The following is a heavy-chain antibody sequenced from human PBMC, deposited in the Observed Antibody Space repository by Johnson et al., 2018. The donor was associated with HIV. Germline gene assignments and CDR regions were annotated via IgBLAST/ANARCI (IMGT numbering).Heavy chain of an antibody. CDR2: ISYDGSNK. CDR3: ARSGGYPNAFDI. CDR1: GITVSSSY. V-gene: IGHV3-30*14. Sequence: QVQLVESGGGLVQPGGSLRLSCAASGITVSSSYMSWVRQAPGKGLEWVAVISYDGSNKYYADSVKGRFTISRDNSKNSLFLQMSRLRVEDTAVYYCARSGGYPNAFDIWGQGAMVTVSS. J-gene: IGHJ3*02. D-gene: IGHD6-13*01.